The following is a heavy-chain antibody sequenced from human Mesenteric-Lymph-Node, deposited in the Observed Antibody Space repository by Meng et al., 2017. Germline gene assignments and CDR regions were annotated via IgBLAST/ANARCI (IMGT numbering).Heavy chain of an antibody. CDR2: IYYSGST. CDR3: DRDLGVATSIAGFVY. V-gene: IGHV4-30-4*01. CDR1: RGSISSGDYY. Sequence: QVQLQESGPGLVKPSQTLSLICTVSRGSISSGDYYWSWIRQPPGKGLEWIGYIYYSGSTYYNPSLKSRVTISVDTSKNQFSLRLSSVTAADTAVYYCDRDLGVATSIAGFVYWGQGTLVTVSS. D-gene: IGHD5-12*01. J-gene: IGHJ4*02.